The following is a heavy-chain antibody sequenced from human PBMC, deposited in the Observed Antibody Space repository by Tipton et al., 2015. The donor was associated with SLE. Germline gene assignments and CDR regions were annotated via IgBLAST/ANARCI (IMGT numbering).Heavy chain of an antibody. D-gene: IGHD6-6*01. V-gene: IGHV4-59*11. J-gene: IGHJ4*02. CDR1: GGSFSSHY. CDR2: IYYSGST. CDR3: AREERRGAARAIDY. Sequence: TLSLTCAVYGGSFSSHYWSWIRQPPGKGLEWIGYIYYSGSTNYNPSLKSRVTISVDTSKNQFSLKLSSVTAADTAVYYCAREERRGAARAIDYWGQGTLVTVSS.